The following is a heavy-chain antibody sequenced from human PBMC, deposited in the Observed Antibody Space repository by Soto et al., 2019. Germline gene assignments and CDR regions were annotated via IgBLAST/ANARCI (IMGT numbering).Heavy chain of an antibody. CDR1: GFIFNKYA. J-gene: IGHJ2*01. CDR2: ISGRGDSI. CDR3: VKMGDFSSGGTGNSGCLAG. Sequence: EVQVLESGGGLVQPGGSLRLSCAASGFIFNKYAMTWLRQAPGKGLEWVSTISGRGDSIFYEDSVKGRFTISRDNSKNTVHMEMLSLRVEETSVYYCVKMGDFSSGGTGNSGCLAGGGRGTLVTASS. D-gene: IGHD3-22*01. V-gene: IGHV3-23*01.